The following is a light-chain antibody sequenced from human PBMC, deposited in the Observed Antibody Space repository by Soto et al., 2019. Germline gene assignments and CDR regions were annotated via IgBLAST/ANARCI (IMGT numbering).Light chain of an antibody. CDR2: DNN. Sequence: QSVLTQPPSVSAAPGQKVTISCSGSSSNIGSNYVSWYQQFPKTAPKILIHDNNIRLSGIPDRFSGSKSGTSATLVITGLQTGDEADYYCGTWDDSLREVVFGGGTKLTVL. CDR3: GTWDDSLREVV. J-gene: IGLJ2*01. CDR1: SSNIGSNY. V-gene: IGLV1-51*01.